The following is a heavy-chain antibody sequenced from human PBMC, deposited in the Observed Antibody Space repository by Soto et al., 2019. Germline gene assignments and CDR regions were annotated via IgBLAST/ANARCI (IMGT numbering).Heavy chain of an antibody. CDR2: ISSSSSTI. CDR3: ASHADYCTNGVCSVFYS. CDR1: GFTFSSYS. Sequence: GGSLRLSCAASGFTFSSYSMNWVRQAPGKGLEWVSYISSSSSTIYYADSVKGRFAISRDNAKNSLYLQMNSLRAEDTAVYYCASHADYCTNGVCSVFYSWGQGTLVTVSS. D-gene: IGHD2-8*01. V-gene: IGHV3-48*01. J-gene: IGHJ4*02.